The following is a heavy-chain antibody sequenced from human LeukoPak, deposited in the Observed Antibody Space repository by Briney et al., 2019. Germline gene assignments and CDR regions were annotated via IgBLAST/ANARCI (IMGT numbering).Heavy chain of an antibody. CDR3: ARLEQPEVDY. Sequence: GASVKVSCKASGYTFTGYYMHWVRQAPGQGLEWMGWITPNSDGTNYAQKFQGRVTMTRDTSVSTAYMELSRLRSDDTAVYYCARLEQPEVDYWGQGSLVTVSS. D-gene: IGHD6-13*01. V-gene: IGHV1-2*02. J-gene: IGHJ4*02. CDR1: GYTFTGYY. CDR2: ITPNSDGT.